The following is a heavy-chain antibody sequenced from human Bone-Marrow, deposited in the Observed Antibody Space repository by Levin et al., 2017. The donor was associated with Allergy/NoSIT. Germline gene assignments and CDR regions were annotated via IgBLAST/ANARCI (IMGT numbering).Heavy chain of an antibody. CDR3: ARMDTSGNYPLDY. Sequence: GGSLRLSCKGSGYSFGNNWIGWVRQMPGKGLEWMGIIFPGDSDTRYSPSFQGQVTISADKSISTAFLQWRSLKASDTAMYFCARMDTSGNYPLDYWGQGTLVTVSS. CDR1: GYSFGNNW. V-gene: IGHV5-51*01. J-gene: IGHJ4*02. CDR2: IFPGDSDT. D-gene: IGHD3-10*01.